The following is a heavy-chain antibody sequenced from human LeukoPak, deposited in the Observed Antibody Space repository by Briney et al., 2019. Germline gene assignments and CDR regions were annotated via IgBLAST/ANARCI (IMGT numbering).Heavy chain of an antibody. CDR3: ARAGTVTTIRLDY. D-gene: IGHD4-17*01. J-gene: IGHJ4*02. CDR2: IYYSGST. V-gene: IGHV4-31*03. Sequence: SETLSLTCTVSGGSISSGGYYWSWIRQHPGKGLEWIGYIYYSGSTYYNPSLKSRVTISVDTSKNQFSLKLSSVTAADTAVYYCARAGTVTTIRLDYWGQGTLVTVSS. CDR1: GGSISSGGYY.